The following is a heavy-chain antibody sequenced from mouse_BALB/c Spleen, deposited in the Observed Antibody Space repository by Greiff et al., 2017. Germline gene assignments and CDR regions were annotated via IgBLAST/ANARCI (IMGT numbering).Heavy chain of an antibody. CDR3: AKSWGYYAMDY. D-gene: IGHD4-1*01. CDR2: IWSGGST. J-gene: IGHJ4*01. Sequence: QVQLQQSGPGLVQPSQSLSITCTVSGFSLTSYGVHWVRQSPGKGLEWLGVIWSGGSTDYNAAFISRLSISKDNSKSQVFFKMNSLQANDTAIYYCAKSWGYYAMDYWGQGTSVTVSS. V-gene: IGHV2-2*02. CDR1: GFSLTSYG.